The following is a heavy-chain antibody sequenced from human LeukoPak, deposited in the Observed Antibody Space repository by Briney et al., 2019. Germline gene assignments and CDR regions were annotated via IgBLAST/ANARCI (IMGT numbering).Heavy chain of an antibody. J-gene: IGHJ4*02. V-gene: IGHV3-23*01. CDR2: ISSSGDIT. D-gene: IGHD3-3*01. Sequence: PGGSLRLSCVASGFMFSDYAMSWVRQAPGKGQEWVSSISSSGDITFYADSVRGRFTISRDLFKNTVHLEMKAMRAEDTAVYYCAKDPRPYYDVPVGYWGQGTLVTVSP. CDR3: AKDPRPYYDVPVGY. CDR1: GFMFSDYA.